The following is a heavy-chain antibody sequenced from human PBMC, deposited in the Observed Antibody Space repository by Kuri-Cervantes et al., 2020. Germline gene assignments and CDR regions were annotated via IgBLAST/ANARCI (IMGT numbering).Heavy chain of an antibody. CDR2: INAGNGNT. J-gene: IGHJ3*02. Sequence: ASVKVSCKASGGTFSSYAISWVRQAPGQGLEWMGGINAGNGNTKYSQKFQGRVTITRDTSASTAYMELSSLRSEDTAVYYCARVTLAPYYGDYEDDAFDIWGQGTMVTVSS. CDR1: GGTFSSYA. V-gene: IGHV1-3*01. D-gene: IGHD4-17*01. CDR3: ARVTLAPYYGDYEDDAFDI.